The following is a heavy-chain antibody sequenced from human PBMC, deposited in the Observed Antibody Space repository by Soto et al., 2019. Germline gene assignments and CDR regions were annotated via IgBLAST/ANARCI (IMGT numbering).Heavy chain of an antibody. Sequence: EVQVLESGGGLVQPGGSLRLSCAASGFTFSNYAMTWVRQAPGKGLEWVSVISPSGGATYYADSVKGRFTVSRDNSKNTQYRQMNSLRAEDTAVYYCAIDPSTVTRGCFDDWGQGTLVTVSS. CDR3: AIDPSTVTRGCFDD. CDR1: GFTFSNYA. CDR2: ISPSGGAT. J-gene: IGHJ4*02. D-gene: IGHD4-17*01. V-gene: IGHV3-23*01.